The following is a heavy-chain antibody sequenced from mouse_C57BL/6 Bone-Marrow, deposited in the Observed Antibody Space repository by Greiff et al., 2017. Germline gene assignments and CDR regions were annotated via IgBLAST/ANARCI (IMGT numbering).Heavy chain of an antibody. CDR2: IYPRSGNT. D-gene: IGHD2-4*01. J-gene: IGHJ4*01. CDR1: GYTFTSYG. CDR3: AIRLRRYAMDY. Sequence: QVQLKESGAELARPGASVKLSCKASGYTFTSYGISWVKQRTGQGLEWIGEIYPRSGNTYYNEKFKGKATLTADKSSSTAYMELRSLTSEDSAVYFCAIRLRRYAMDYWGQGTSVTFSS. V-gene: IGHV1-81*01.